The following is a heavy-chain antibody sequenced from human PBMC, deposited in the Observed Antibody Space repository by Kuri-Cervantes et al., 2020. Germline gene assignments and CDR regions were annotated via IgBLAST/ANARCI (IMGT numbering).Heavy chain of an antibody. V-gene: IGHV3-9*01. CDR3: ARDKGIRLLWFGESIGMDV. CDR2: ISWNSGSI. CDR1: GFTFDDYA. J-gene: IGHJ6*01. D-gene: IGHD3-10*01. Sequence: SLKISCAASGFTFDDYAMHWVRQAPGKGLEWVSGISWNSGSIGYADSVKGRFTISRDNAKNSLYLQMNSLRDEDTAVYYCARDKGIRLLWFGESIGMDVWGQGTTVTVSS.